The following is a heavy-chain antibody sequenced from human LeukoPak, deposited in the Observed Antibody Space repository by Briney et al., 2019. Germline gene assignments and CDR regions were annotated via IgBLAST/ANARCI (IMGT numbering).Heavy chain of an antibody. CDR2: INHSGST. CDR3: ARGGRNFRDMGYYYYGMDV. CDR1: GGSFSGYY. Sequence: SETLSLTCAVYGGSFSGYYWSWIRQPPGKGLELIGEINHSGSTNYNPSLKSRVTISVDTSKNQFSLKLSSVTAADTAVYYCARGGRNFRDMGYYYYGMDVWGQGTTATVSS. D-gene: IGHD2-15*01. V-gene: IGHV4-34*01. J-gene: IGHJ6*02.